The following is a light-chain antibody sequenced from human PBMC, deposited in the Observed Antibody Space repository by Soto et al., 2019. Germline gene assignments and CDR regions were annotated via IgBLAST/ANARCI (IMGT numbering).Light chain of an antibody. CDR1: SSDVGSYNL. V-gene: IGLV2-23*02. Sequence: QSVLTQPASVSGSPGQSITISCTGTSSDVGSYNLVSWYQQHPGKAPKLMIYEVSKRPSGVSNRFSGSKSGNTASLTISGLQDEDEADYYCCSYAGSSTYVFGTGTSHRP. CDR2: EVS. CDR3: CSYAGSSTYV. J-gene: IGLJ1*01.